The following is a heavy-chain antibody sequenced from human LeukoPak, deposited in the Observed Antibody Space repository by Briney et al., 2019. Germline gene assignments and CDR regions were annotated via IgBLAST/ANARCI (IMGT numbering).Heavy chain of an antibody. D-gene: IGHD2-2*01. CDR3: ARFSSGCSTSSCYLTY. V-gene: IGHV4-59*11. CDR1: GGSLSSRY. Sequence: SETLSLTCSVSGGSLSSRYWSWIRQPPGKRLELIGHIHDTGSTFYNPSLRGRVTISLDTSNNQFSLKLTSMTAADTAVYYCARFSSGCSTSSCYLTYWGQGTLVTVS. J-gene: IGHJ4*02. CDR2: IHDTGST.